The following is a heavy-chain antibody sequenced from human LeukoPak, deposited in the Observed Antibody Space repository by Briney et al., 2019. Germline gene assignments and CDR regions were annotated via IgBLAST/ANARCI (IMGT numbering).Heavy chain of an antibody. D-gene: IGHD3-9*01. CDR2: INTNTENP. J-gene: IGHJ3*02. CDR1: GYTFTSYA. CDR3: ASGMYYDILTGPNDAFDI. Sequence: ASVKVSCKASGYTFTSYAMNWVRQAPGQGLEWMGWINTNTENPTYAQGFTGRFVFSLDTSVSTAYLQISSLKAEDTAVYYCASGMYYDILTGPNDAFDIWGQGTMVTVSS. V-gene: IGHV7-4-1*02.